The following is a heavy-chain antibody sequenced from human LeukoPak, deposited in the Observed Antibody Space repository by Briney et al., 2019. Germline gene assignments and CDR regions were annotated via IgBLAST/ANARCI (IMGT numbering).Heavy chain of an antibody. J-gene: IGHJ4*02. V-gene: IGHV3-23*01. CDR1: GFTFSSYA. CDR3: AKGRYTMIVVVPFDY. CDR2: ISGSGGST. Sequence: PGGSLRLSCAAPGFTFSSYAMSWVRQAPGKGLEWVSAISGSGGSTYYADSVKGRFTISRDNSKNTLYLQMNSLRAKDTAVYYCAKGRYTMIVVVPFDYWGQGTLVTVSS. D-gene: IGHD3-22*01.